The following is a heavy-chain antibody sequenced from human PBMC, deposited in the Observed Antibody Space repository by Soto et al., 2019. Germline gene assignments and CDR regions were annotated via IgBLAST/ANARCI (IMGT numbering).Heavy chain of an antibody. CDR1: GGSISSGGYY. CDR2: IYYSGST. V-gene: IGHV4-31*03. CDR3: ARVNVLRYFDWLSKEYYFDY. Sequence: SETLSLTCTVSGGSISSGGYYWSWIRQHPGKGLEWIGYIYYSGSTYYNPSLKSRVTISVDTSKNQFSLKLSSVTAADTAVYYCARVNVLRYFDWLSKEYYFDYWGQGTLVTVSS. J-gene: IGHJ4*02. D-gene: IGHD3-9*01.